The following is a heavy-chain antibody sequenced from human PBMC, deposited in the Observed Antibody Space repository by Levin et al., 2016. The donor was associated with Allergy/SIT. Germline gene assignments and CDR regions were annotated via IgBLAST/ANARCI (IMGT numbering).Heavy chain of an antibody. V-gene: IGHV3-23*01. CDR2: ISGSGGST. Sequence: LKISCAASGFTFSSYAMSWVRQAPGKGLEWVSAISGSGGSTYYADSVKGRFTISRDNSKNTLYLQMNSLRAEDTAVYYCAREGYCSGGSCYYYYYGMDVWGQGTTVTVSS. J-gene: IGHJ6*02. CDR1: GFTFSSYA. CDR3: AREGYCSGGSCYYYYYGMDV. D-gene: IGHD2-15*01.